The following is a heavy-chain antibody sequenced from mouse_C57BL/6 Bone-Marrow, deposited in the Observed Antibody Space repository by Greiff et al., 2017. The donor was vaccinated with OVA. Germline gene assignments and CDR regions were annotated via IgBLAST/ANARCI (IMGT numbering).Heavy chain of an antibody. V-gene: IGHV5-4*01. Sequence: EVMLVESGGGLVKPGGSLKLSCAASGFTFSSYAMSWVRQTPEKRLELVATISDGGSYTYYPDNVKGRFTISRDNAKNNLYLQMSHLKSEDTAMYYCARDRELRPFDYWGQGTTLTVSS. CDR3: ARDRELRPFDY. D-gene: IGHD3-2*02. J-gene: IGHJ2*01. CDR1: GFTFSSYA. CDR2: ISDGGSYT.